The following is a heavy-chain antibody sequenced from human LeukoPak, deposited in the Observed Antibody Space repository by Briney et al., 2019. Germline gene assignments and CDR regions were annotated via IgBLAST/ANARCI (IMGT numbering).Heavy chain of an antibody. J-gene: IGHJ4*02. CDR2: IYHSGST. CDR1: GGSISSSNW. CDR3: SRENGAFSPFGY. D-gene: IGHD2-8*01. V-gene: IGHV4-4*02. Sequence: SETLSLTCAVSGGSISSSNWWSWVRRPPGKGLEWIGEIYHSGSTNYNPSLKSRVTISVDKSKNQFSLKLSPVTAADTAVYYCSRENGAFSPFGYWGQGTLVTVLS.